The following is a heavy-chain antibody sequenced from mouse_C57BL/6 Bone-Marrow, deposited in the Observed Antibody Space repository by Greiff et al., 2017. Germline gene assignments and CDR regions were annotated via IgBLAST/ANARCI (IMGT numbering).Heavy chain of an antibody. CDR1: GFTFSSYA. J-gene: IGHJ1*03. V-gene: IGHV5-9-1*02. CDR3: TRVPTTVVATWYCDV. CDR2: ISSGGDYI. Sequence: EVQLVESGEGLVKPGGSLKLSCAASGFTFSSYAMSWVRQTPEQRLEWVAYISSGGDYIYYADTVKGRFTISRDNARNTLYLQMSSLKSEDTAMYYCTRVPTTVVATWYCDVWGTGTTVTGSS. D-gene: IGHD1-1*01.